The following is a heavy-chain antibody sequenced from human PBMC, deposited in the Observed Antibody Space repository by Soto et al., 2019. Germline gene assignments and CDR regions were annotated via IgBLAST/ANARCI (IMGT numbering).Heavy chain of an antibody. V-gene: IGHV3-11*06. CDR3: ARSGDNFNVLDY. CDR1: GFTFSDYY. D-gene: IGHD1-1*01. Sequence: GGSLRLSCAASGFTFSDYYMSWVRQAPGRGLEWISYSSNSGTFARYATSVKGRFSISRDNANNSLYLEMNGLRVEDTAVYYCARSGDNFNVLDYWGQGTPVTVSS. J-gene: IGHJ4*02. CDR2: SSNSGTFA.